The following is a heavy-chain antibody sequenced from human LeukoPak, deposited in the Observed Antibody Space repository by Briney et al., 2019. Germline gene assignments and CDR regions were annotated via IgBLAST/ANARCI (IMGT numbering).Heavy chain of an antibody. D-gene: IGHD3-9*01. CDR2: IYYSGST. Sequence: PSETLSLTCTVSGGPFSRYYWGWIRQPPGKGLEWIGYIYYSGSTNYNPSLKSRITMSMDRSKKQFSLRLSAVTAADTAVYYCARSDYDLLTGYSAVYFDFWGQGALVTVSS. V-gene: IGHV4-59*01. J-gene: IGHJ4*02. CDR1: GGPFSRYY. CDR3: ARSDYDLLTGYSAVYFDF.